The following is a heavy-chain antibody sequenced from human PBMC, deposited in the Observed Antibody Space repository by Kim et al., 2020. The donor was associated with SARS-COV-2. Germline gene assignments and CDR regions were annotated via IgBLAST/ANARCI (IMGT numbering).Heavy chain of an antibody. D-gene: IGHD2-2*01. CDR1: GFTFGEYA. CDR2: IRSKAYGGTT. CDR3: TRATIVVIPAALSDY. Sequence: GGSLRLSCTASGFTFGEYAMSWVRQAPGKGLEWVAFIRSKAYGGTTDYAASVIGRFTISRDDSKRIAYLQMNSLKTEDTAVYYCTRATIVVIPAALSDYWGRGTRDTVSS. J-gene: IGHJ4*02. V-gene: IGHV3-49*04.